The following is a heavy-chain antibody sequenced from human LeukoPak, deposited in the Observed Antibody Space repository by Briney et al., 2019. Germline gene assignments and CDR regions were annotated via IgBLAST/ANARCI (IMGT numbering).Heavy chain of an antibody. CDR2: ISSSSSYT. V-gene: IGHV3-11*06. Sequence: PGGSLRLSCAAPGFTFSDYYMSWIRQAPGKGLEWVSYISSSSSYTNYADSVKGRFTISRDNAKNSLYLQMNSLRAEDTAVYYCARDFPSTYSSGPPAYWGQGTLVTVSS. J-gene: IGHJ4*02. D-gene: IGHD6-19*01. CDR3: ARDFPSTYSSGPPAY. CDR1: GFTFSDYY.